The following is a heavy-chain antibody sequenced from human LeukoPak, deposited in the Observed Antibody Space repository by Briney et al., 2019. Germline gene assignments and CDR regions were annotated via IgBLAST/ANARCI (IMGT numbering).Heavy chain of an antibody. D-gene: IGHD3-10*01. CDR1: GYTFTGYY. V-gene: IGHV1-2*02. Sequence: ASVKVSCKAAGYTFTGYYMHWVRQAPGQGLEWMGWINPNSGGTNYAQNFQGRVTMTRDKSIRTAYMELSRLTSDDTAVYYCARNIWFGESADAFDIWGQGTMVTVSS. CDR2: INPNSGGT. J-gene: IGHJ3*02. CDR3: ARNIWFGESADAFDI.